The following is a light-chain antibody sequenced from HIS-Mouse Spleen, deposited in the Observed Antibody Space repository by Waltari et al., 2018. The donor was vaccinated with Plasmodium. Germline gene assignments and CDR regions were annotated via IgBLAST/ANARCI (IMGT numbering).Light chain of an antibody. V-gene: IGKV2-30*02. CDR1: QSLVHSDGNTY. CDR3: MQGTHWPRT. Sequence: VVMTQSPLSLPVTLGQPASISCRSSQSLVHSDGNTYLNWFQQRPGQSPRRLIYKVSNRDSVVPDRFSGSGSGTDFTLKISRVEAEDVGVYYCMQGTHWPRTFGQGTKLEIK. CDR2: KVS. J-gene: IGKJ2*01.